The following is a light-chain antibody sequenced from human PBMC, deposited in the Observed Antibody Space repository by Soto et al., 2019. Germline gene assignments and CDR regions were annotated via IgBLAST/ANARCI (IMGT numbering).Light chain of an antibody. CDR2: GAS. CDR3: HQTAGSLTWT. J-gene: IGKJ1*01. CDR1: QSIRYS. Sequence: DIQLTQSPSSLSASVGDRVTITCRASQSIRYSLNWYQQRPGEAPKVLIYGASNLQSGVPGRFSGCGSGTDFALPISSLQHEDFATYYCHQTAGSLTWTFGQGTRVEAK. V-gene: IGKV1-39*01.